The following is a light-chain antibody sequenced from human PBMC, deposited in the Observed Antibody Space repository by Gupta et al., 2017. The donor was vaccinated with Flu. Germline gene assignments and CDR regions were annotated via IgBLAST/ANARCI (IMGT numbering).Light chain of an antibody. CDR1: SSDVGGYNY. CDR2: DVT. CDR3: SSYTISSTRV. Sequence: QSALTQPASVSGSPGQSITISCTGTSSDVGGYNYVSWYQQHPGKAPKLMIYDVTNRPSGVSTRFSGSKSGNTASLTISGLQVEDEADYYCSSYTISSTRVFGTGTKVAVL. J-gene: IGLJ1*01. V-gene: IGLV2-14*01.